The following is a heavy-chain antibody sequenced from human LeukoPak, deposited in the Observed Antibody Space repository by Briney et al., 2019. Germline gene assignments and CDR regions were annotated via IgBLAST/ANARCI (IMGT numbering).Heavy chain of an antibody. J-gene: IGHJ4*02. CDR3: AKDPTSSGWGGVDY. CDR2: ISWNSGSI. D-gene: IGHD6-19*01. Sequence: PGGSLSLSCAASGFTFDDYAMHWVRQAPGKGLEWVSGISWNSGSIGYADSVKGRFTISRDNAKNSLYLQMNSLRAEDTALYYCAKDPTSSGWGGVDYWGQGTLVTVSS. CDR1: GFTFDDYA. V-gene: IGHV3-9*01.